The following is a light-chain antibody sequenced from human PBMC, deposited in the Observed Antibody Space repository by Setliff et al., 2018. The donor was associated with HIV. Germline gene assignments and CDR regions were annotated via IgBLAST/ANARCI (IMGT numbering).Light chain of an antibody. Sequence: QSVLTQPPSTSGTPGQTVTISCSGSGSNIGRNSVFWYQQLPGTAPKLLMYNNDQRPSGVPDRFSGSKSGTSASLAISDLRSGDEADYYCATSDDSLSGVVLGGGTK. V-gene: IGLV1-47*02. CDR3: ATSDDSLSGVV. CDR2: NND. CDR1: GSNIGRNS. J-gene: IGLJ2*01.